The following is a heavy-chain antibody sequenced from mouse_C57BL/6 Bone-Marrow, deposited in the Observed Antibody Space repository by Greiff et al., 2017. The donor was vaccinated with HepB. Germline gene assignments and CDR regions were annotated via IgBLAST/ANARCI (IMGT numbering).Heavy chain of an antibody. Sequence: QFQLQQPGAELVKPGASVKMSCKASGYTFTSYWITWVKQRPGQGLEWIGDIYPGSGSTNYNEKFKSKDTLTVDTSSSTAYMQLSSLTSEDSAVYYCARSGGGIYYYGSSGYFDVWGTGTTVTVSS. CDR2: IYPGSGST. J-gene: IGHJ1*03. V-gene: IGHV1-55*01. CDR1: GYTFTSYW. D-gene: IGHD1-1*01. CDR3: ARSGGGIYYYGSSGYFDV.